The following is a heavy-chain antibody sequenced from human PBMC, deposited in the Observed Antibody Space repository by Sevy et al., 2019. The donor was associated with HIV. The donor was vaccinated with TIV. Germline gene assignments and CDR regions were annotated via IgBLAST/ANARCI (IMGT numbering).Heavy chain of an antibody. CDR2: ISSSSNYI. D-gene: IGHD5-12*01. V-gene: IGHV3-21*04. J-gene: IGHJ4*02. CDR3: TKDEAYTVATSYYFDY. CDR1: GFTFSTYT. Sequence: GGSLRLSCAASGFTFSTYTMNWVRQAPGKGLEWVSSISSSSNYIYYADSVKGRFTISRDNAKNSLYLQMNSLRAEDTAVYYCTKDEAYTVATSYYFDYWGQGTLVTVSS.